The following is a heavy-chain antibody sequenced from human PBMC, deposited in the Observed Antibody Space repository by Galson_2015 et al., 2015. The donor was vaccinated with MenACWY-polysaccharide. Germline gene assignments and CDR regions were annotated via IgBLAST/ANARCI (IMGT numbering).Heavy chain of an antibody. CDR3: AKGWVIAAPLIQH. CDR2: ISGSGGST. D-gene: IGHD6-13*01. Sequence: SLRLSCAASGFTYSSYAMSWVRQAPVKGLEWVSAISGSGGSTYYADPVKGRFTTSRDNSKNTLYLQMNSLRAEDTAVYYCAKGWVIAAPLIQHWGQGTLVTVSS. V-gene: IGHV3-23*01. CDR1: GFTYSSYA. J-gene: IGHJ1*01.